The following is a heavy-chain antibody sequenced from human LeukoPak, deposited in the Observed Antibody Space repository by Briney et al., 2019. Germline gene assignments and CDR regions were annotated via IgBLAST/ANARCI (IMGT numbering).Heavy chain of an antibody. CDR2: INPSGGST. CDR1: GYTFTSYY. CDR3: EAGIRYFSLSDY. D-gene: IGHD3-9*01. V-gene: IGHV1-46*01. J-gene: IGHJ4*02. Sequence: ASVKVSCKASGYTFTSYYMHWVRQAPGQGLEWMGIINPSGGSTSYAQKFQGRVTMTRDTSTSTVYMELNSLRAEDTAVYQSEAGIRYFSLSDYWGQGTLVTVSS.